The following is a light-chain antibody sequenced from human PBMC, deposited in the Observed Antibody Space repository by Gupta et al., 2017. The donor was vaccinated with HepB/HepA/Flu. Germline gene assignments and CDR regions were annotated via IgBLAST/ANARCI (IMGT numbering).Light chain of an antibody. CDR1: QTISSW. V-gene: IGKV1-5*03. J-gene: IGKJ1*01. Sequence: DIQMTQSPSTLSASVGDRVTITCRASQTISSWLAWYQQKPGKAPKLLIYKASSLESGVPSRFSGSGSATEFTLTISSLQPDDFATYYCQQYKSYAWTFGQGTKVEIK. CDR3: QQYKSYAWT. CDR2: KAS.